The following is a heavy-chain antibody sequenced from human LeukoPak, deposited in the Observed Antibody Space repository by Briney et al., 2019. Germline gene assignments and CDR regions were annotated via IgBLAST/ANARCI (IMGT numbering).Heavy chain of an antibody. CDR1: GGSISSYY. Sequence: PSETLSLTCTVSGGSISSYYWSWIRQPPGKGLEWIGYIYYSGSTNYNPSLKSRVTISVDPSKNQFSLKLSSVTAADTAVYYCAREKQWLAYNWFDPWGQGTLVTVSS. V-gene: IGHV4-59*01. CDR2: IYYSGST. J-gene: IGHJ5*02. CDR3: AREKQWLAYNWFDP. D-gene: IGHD6-19*01.